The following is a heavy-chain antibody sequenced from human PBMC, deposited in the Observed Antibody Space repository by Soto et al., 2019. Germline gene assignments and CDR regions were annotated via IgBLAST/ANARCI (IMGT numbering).Heavy chain of an antibody. J-gene: IGHJ5*01. D-gene: IGHD2-8*01. CDR3: TSEKEWRQSPLDS. V-gene: IGHV3-15*01. CDR1: GFIFRNAW. Sequence: LVESGGGLVKPGGSIRLSCAASGFIFRNAWMSWVRQAPGKGLEWVGRIKSKSSGGTTDYAAPVEGRVTITRDDSKNILYLQMSSLSIEDTAVYFCTSEKEWRQSPLDSWSQGALVTVSS. CDR2: IKSKSSGGTT.